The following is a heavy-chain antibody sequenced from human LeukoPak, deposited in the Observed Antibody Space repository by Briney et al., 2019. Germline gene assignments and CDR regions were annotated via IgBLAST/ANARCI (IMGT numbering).Heavy chain of an antibody. V-gene: IGHV3-23*01. Sequence: GGSLRLACAASGFTFSSYAMSWVRQAPGKGLEWVSAISGSGGSTYYADSVKGRFTISRDNSKNTLYLQMNSLRAEDTAVYYCAKGPYSGSYFIYYYMDVWGKGTTVTVSS. CDR1: GFTFSSYA. J-gene: IGHJ6*03. CDR3: AKGPYSGSYFIYYYMDV. D-gene: IGHD1-26*01. CDR2: ISGSGGST.